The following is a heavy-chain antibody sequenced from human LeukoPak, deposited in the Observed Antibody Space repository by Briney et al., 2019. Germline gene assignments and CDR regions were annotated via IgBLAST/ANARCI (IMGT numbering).Heavy chain of an antibody. D-gene: IGHD3-10*01. V-gene: IGHV1-69*04. J-gene: IGHJ4*02. CDR1: GGTFSSYA. Sequence: SVKVSCKASGGTFSSYAISWVRQAPGQGLEWMGRIIPILGIANYAQKFQGRVTITADKSTSTAYMELSSLRSEDTAVYYCARDRSLGSGAIPNFDYWAREPWSPSPQ. CDR2: IIPILGIA. CDR3: ARDRSLGSGAIPNFDY.